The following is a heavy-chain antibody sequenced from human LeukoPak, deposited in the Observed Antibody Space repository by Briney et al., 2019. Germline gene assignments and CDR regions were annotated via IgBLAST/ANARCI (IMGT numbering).Heavy chain of an antibody. CDR2: ISDGGGNT. CDR1: GFTFSSYA. Sequence: GGSLRLSCAASGFTFSSYAMSWVRQAPGKGLEWVSVISDGGGNTYYADSVKGRFTISRDNSKNTLYLQMNSLRAEDTAVYYCARGDSSGWYPGGNWFDPWGQGTLVTVSS. J-gene: IGHJ5*02. V-gene: IGHV3-23*01. CDR3: ARGDSSGWYPGGNWFDP. D-gene: IGHD6-19*01.